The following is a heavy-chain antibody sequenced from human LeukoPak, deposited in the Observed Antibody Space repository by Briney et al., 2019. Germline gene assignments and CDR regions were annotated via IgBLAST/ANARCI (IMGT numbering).Heavy chain of an antibody. D-gene: IGHD3-22*01. J-gene: IGHJ4*02. CDR3: ARGFYYDSSGYLPYYFDY. V-gene: IGHV1-18*01. Sequence: ASVKVSCKASGYTFTSYDITWVRQAPGQGLEWMGWISAYNGNTNYAQKLQGRVTMTTDTSTSTAYMELSSLRSEDTAVYYCARGFYYDSSGYLPYYFDYWGQGTLVTVSS. CDR2: ISAYNGNT. CDR1: GYTFTSYD.